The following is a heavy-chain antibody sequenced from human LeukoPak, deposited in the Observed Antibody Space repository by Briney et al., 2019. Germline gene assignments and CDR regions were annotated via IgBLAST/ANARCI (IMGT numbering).Heavy chain of an antibody. CDR1: GGSISSSNW. V-gene: IGHV4-4*02. D-gene: IGHD2-21*01. Sequence: PSETLSLTCAVSGGSISSSNWWSWVRQPPGKGLEWIGEINHSGSTNYNPSLKSRVTISVDTSKNQFSLKLSSVTAADTAVYYCARSHNWPDYWGQGTLVTVSS. J-gene: IGHJ4*02. CDR3: ARSHNWPDY. CDR2: INHSGST.